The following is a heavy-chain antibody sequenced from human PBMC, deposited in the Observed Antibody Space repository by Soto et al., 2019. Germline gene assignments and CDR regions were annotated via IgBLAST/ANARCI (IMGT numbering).Heavy chain of an antibody. J-gene: IGHJ4*02. CDR1: GYTFSAYG. CDR3: ARGLHTDSRAYYSFAY. Sequence: QVQLVQSGPEVKMPGASVRVSCKTSGYTFSAYGLAWLRQAPGQRPEWMGWVSTNNANTNYAQRFQGRVTMTTDTSTTTPYMELGSLRSGDTAVYFCARGLHTDSRAYYSFAYWGQGTLVTVSS. V-gene: IGHV1-18*01. CDR2: VSTNNANT. D-gene: IGHD3-22*01.